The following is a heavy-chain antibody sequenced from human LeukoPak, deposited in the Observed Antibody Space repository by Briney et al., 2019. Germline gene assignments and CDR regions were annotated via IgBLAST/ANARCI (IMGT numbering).Heavy chain of an antibody. CDR3: AREGGGSMYYFDY. Sequence: GGSLRLSCAASGYTFSSYWMHWVRQAPGKGLEWVAVISYDGSNKYYADSVKGRFTISRDNSKNTLYLQMNSLRAEDTAVYYCAREGGGSMYYFDYWGQGTLVTVSS. CDR2: ISYDGSNK. V-gene: IGHV3-30-3*01. D-gene: IGHD1-26*01. J-gene: IGHJ4*02. CDR1: GYTFSSYW.